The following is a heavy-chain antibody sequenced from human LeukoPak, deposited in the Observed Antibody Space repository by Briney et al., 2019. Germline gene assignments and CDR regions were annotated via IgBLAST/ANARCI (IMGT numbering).Heavy chain of an antibody. J-gene: IGHJ6*03. CDR2: ISGSGGHT. D-gene: IGHD5-24*01. V-gene: IGHV3-23*01. Sequence: PGGSLRLSCAASGITFSSHAMSCVRQAPGKGLEWVSLISGSGGHTYYGDSVKGRFTISRDNSKNTLYLQMNSLRAEDTAVYYCAKGGEATMRDGYNYYYYYMEVWGRGTTVTVSS. CDR3: AKGGEATMRDGYNYYYYYMEV. CDR1: GITFSSHA.